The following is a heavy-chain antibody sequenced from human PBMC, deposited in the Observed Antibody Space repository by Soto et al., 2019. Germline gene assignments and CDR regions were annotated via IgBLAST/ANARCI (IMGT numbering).Heavy chain of an antibody. Sequence: EVQLVESGGGLVQPGGSLRLSCAASGFTVTNNYMSWVRQAPGEGLEWVSRIYSPGTTYYADSVKGRFTISRDNSKNTLYLQTNSTRADNTAVYYCVRDRDFGGGNAADDWGQGTLVTVSS. CDR1: GFTVTNNY. V-gene: IGHV3-66*01. CDR2: IYSPGTT. D-gene: IGHD3-16*01. CDR3: VRDRDFGGGNAADD. J-gene: IGHJ4*02.